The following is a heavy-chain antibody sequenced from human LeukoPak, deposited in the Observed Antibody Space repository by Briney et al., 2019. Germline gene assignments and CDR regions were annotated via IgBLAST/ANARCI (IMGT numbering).Heavy chain of an antibody. J-gene: IGHJ4*01. CDR1: GGTFSSYA. CDR2: IIPIFGTA. D-gene: IGHD6-13*01. Sequence: ASVKVSCKASGGTFSSYAISWVRQAPGQGLEWMGGIIPIFGTANYAQKFQGRVSITADESTSTTYMELSSLRSEDTAVYYCTRAGIAAAGTLDYWGQEPWSPSPQ. CDR3: TRAGIAAAGTLDY. V-gene: IGHV1-69*01.